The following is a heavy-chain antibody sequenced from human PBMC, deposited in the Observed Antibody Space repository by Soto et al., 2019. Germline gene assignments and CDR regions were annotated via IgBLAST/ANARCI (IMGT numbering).Heavy chain of an antibody. CDR1: GGSISSSSYY. D-gene: IGHD6-6*01. V-gene: IGHV4-39*01. J-gene: IGHJ6*02. CDR2: IYYSGST. CDR3: ARHPPTDPRGIAARSLPIEAPKKLDRDYYYYYGMDV. Sequence: KASETLSLTCTGSGGSISSSSYYWGWIRQPPGKGLEWIGSIYYSGSTYYNPSLKSRVTISVDTSKNQFSLKLSSVTAADTAVYYCARHPPTDPRGIAARSLPIEAPKKLDRDYYYYYGMDVWGQGTTVTVSS.